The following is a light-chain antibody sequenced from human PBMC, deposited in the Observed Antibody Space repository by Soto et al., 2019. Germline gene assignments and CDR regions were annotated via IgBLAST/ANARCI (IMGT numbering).Light chain of an antibody. CDR2: AAS. CDR3: QQSYIIPIT. V-gene: IGKV1-39*01. Sequence: DIQMTQSPFSLSASVGDRVTITCRASQTISIFLNWYQQEPGKAPKLLIFAASSLQSGVPSRFSGSGSGTDFTLTISSLQPEDFATYYCQQSYIIPITFGQGTRLEIK. CDR1: QTISIF. J-gene: IGKJ5*01.